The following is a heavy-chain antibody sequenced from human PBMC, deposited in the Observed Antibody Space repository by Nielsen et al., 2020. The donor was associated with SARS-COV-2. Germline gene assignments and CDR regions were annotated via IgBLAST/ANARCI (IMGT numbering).Heavy chain of an antibody. CDR1: GGSFSGYY. CDR3: ARRVYRADPRVFDI. J-gene: IGHJ3*02. V-gene: IGHV4-34*01. CDR2: INHSGST. Sequence: SETLSLTCAVYGGSFSGYYWSWTRQPPGKGLEWIGEINHSGSTNYNPSLKSRVTISVDTSKNQFSLKLSSVTAADTAVYYCARRVYRADPRVFDIWGQGTMVTVSS. D-gene: IGHD2/OR15-2a*01.